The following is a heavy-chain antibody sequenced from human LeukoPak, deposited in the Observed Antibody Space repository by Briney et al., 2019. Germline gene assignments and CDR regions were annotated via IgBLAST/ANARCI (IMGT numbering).Heavy chain of an antibody. V-gene: IGHV3-23*01. CDR1: GFTFSTYA. J-gene: IGHJ4*02. Sequence: SGGSLRLSCAASGFTFSTYAMSWVRQAPGKGLEWVSAISGSGGSTYFADSVMGRFTIARDNSKSTLFLQMNSLTAEDTAVYYCAKDLCSGGTCYSGLDYWGQGTLVTVSS. D-gene: IGHD2-15*01. CDR2: ISGSGGST. CDR3: AKDLCSGGTCYSGLDY.